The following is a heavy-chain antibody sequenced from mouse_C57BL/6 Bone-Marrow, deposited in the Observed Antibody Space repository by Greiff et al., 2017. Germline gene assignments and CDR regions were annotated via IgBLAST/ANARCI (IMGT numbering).Heavy chain of an antibody. Sequence: DVQLVESGGGLVKPGGSLKLSCAASGFTFSDYGMHWVRQAPEKRLEWVAYISSGRTTIYYADTVKGRFTISRDNAKNTLFLQMNSLRSEDTAMYYCARRVFAYWGQGTLVTVSA. CDR1: GFTFSDYG. CDR3: ARRVFAY. CDR2: ISSGRTTI. J-gene: IGHJ3*01. V-gene: IGHV5-17*01.